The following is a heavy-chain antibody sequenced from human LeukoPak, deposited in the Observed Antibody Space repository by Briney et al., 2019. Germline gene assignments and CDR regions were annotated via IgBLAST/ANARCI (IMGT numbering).Heavy chain of an antibody. D-gene: IGHD5-18*01. CDR3: ARGRGYSYGIFDY. J-gene: IGHJ4*02. Sequence: PGGSLRLSCAASGFTFSDYYMTWIRQAPGKGLEWVSAISGSGGSTYYADSVKGRFTISRDNSKNTLYLQMNSLRAEDTAVYYCARGRGYSYGIFDYWGQGTLVTVSS. V-gene: IGHV3-23*01. CDR2: ISGSGGST. CDR1: GFTFSDYY.